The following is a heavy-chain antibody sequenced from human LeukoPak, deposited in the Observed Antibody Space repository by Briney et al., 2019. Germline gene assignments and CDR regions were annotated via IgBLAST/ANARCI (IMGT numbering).Heavy chain of an antibody. CDR1: GYSVSSGYY. J-gene: IGHJ4*02. Sequence: SETLSLTCTVSGYSVSSGYYWGWIRQSPGKGLEWIGSIYHSGSTYYSPSLRSRITISVDTSKNQFSLKLSSVTAADTAVYYCAREDYYDSSGYYLDSWGQGTLVTVSS. CDR2: IYHSGST. V-gene: IGHV4-38-2*02. D-gene: IGHD3-22*01. CDR3: AREDYYDSSGYYLDS.